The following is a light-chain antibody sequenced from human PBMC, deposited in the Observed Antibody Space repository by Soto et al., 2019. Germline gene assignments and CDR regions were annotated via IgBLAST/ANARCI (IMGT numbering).Light chain of an antibody. Sequence: DIQLTQSPSTLSESVGDRVTLTCRASQSIGFWLAWYQQKAGKAPKLLIYKASSLESGVPARFSASGYGTEFTLTISSLQPDDFATYYCQQSNSHSFGPGTKVEIK. CDR1: QSIGFW. CDR3: QQSNSHS. V-gene: IGKV1-5*03. CDR2: KAS. J-gene: IGKJ1*01.